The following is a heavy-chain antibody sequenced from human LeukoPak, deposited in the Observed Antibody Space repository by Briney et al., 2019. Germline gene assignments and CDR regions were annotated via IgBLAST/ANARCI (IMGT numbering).Heavy chain of an antibody. Sequence: SETLSLTCTVSGGSISSYYWSWIRQPPGKGLEWIGYIYYSGSTNYNPPLKSRVTISVDTSKNQFSPKLSSVTAADTAVYYCARAPEGGYCSSTSCYSSPFDYWGQGTLVTVSS. V-gene: IGHV4-59*12. J-gene: IGHJ4*02. CDR1: GGSISSYY. D-gene: IGHD2-2*01. CDR2: IYYSGST. CDR3: ARAPEGGYCSSTSCYSSPFDY.